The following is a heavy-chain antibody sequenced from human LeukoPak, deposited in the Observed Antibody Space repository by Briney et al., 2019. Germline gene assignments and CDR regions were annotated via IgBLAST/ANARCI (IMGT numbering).Heavy chain of an antibody. CDR1: ADSPSSGGHY. CDR2: IHHSGSS. Sequence: SQTLSLTCTVSADSPSSGGHYWAWIRQLPGRGLESIGFIHHSGSSRHNPSLKDRVAISVDASRKQFALRLSSVTAADTAIYYCARGGNRFGGFYLDYWGQGIQVIVSS. V-gene: IGHV4-31*03. CDR3: ARGGNRFGGFYLDY. D-gene: IGHD3-10*01. J-gene: IGHJ4*02.